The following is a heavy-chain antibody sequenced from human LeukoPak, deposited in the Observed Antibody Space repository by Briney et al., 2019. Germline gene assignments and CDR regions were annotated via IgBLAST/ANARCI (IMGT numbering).Heavy chain of an antibody. CDR3: AKAWELLEYYYYMDV. CDR1: GFTFSSYA. CDR2: ISGSGGST. D-gene: IGHD1-26*01. J-gene: IGHJ6*03. Sequence: GGSLRLSCAASGFTFSSYAMSWVRQAPGKGLEWVSAISGSGGSTYYADSVKGRFTISRDNSKNTLYLQMNSLRAEDTAVYYCAKAWELLEYYYYMDVWGKGTTVTVSS. V-gene: IGHV3-23*01.